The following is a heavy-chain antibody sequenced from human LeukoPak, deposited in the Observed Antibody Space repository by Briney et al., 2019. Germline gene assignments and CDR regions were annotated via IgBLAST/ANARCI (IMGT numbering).Heavy chain of an antibody. CDR3: AKAGWFNWFDP. D-gene: IGHD6-19*01. J-gene: IGHJ5*02. CDR1: GFTFSSSA. Sequence: GGSLRLSCAASGFTFSSSAVTWVRQAPGKGLEWVSGISGSGTSTYYADSVKGRFTISRDNSKNTLYLQMNSLRAEDTAVYYCAKAGWFNWFDPWGPGTLVTVSS. V-gene: IGHV3-23*01. CDR2: ISGSGTST.